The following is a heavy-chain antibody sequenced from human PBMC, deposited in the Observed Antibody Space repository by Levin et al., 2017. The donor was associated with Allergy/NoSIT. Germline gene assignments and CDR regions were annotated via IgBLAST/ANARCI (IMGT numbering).Heavy chain of an antibody. CDR2: IYHNGST. CDR1: GGSFSSRDW. J-gene: IGHJ5*02. D-gene: IGHD1-26*01. CDR3: ARVPVAVLGPTSWFDP. Sequence: SETLSLTCTVSGGSFSSRDWWSWVRQPPGKGLEWIGEIYHNGSTSYNPSLKSRVTMSLDKSNNRFSLSLASVTATDTAVYFCARVPVAVLGPTSWFDPWGQGTLVTVSS. V-gene: IGHV4-4*02.